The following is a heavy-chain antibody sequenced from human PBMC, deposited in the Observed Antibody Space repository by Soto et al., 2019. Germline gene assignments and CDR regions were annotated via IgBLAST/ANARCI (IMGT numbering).Heavy chain of an antibody. CDR1: GFTFSSYA. CDR2: ISGSDDST. CDR3: AKRSSSSTFDY. Sequence: VGSLRLSCAASGFTFSSYAMSWVRQAPGKGLEWVSVISGSDDSTYYADSVKGRFTISGDNSKNTLYLQMNSLRAEDTAVYYCAKRSSSSTFDYWGQGTLVTVSS. J-gene: IGHJ4*02. V-gene: IGHV3-23*01. D-gene: IGHD6-6*01.